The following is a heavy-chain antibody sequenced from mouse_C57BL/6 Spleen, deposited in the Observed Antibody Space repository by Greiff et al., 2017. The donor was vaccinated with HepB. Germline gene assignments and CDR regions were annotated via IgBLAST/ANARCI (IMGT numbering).Heavy chain of an antibody. CDR1: GYTFTDYN. J-gene: IGHJ2*01. CDR3: ARSPLLLRSIDY. CDR2: INPNNGGT. V-gene: IGHV1-18*01. Sequence: VQLKQSGPELVKPGASVKIPCKASGYTFTDYNMDWVKQSHGKSLEWIGDINPNNGGTIYNQKFKGKATLTVDKSSSTAYMELRSLTSEDTAVYYCARSPLLLRSIDYWGQGTTLTVSS. D-gene: IGHD1-1*01.